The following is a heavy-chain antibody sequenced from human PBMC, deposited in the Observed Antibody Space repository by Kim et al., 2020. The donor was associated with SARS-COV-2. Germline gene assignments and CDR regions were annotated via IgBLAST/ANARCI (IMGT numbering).Heavy chain of an antibody. CDR3: ARQGGQYFDY. D-gene: IGHD3-16*01. V-gene: IGHV5-51*01. J-gene: IGHJ4*02. Sequence: ESLKISCKVSGYSFTSYWIAWVRQMPGKGLEWVGIIFPGDSDAKYSPSFEGQVTIAADNSITTVYLQWRSLEASDTATYYCARQGGQYFDYWGQGTLVTVSS. CDR1: GYSFTSYW. CDR2: IFPGDSDA.